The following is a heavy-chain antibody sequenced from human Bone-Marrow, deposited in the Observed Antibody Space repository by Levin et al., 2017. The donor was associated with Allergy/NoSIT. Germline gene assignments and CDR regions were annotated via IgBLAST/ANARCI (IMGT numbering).Heavy chain of an antibody. V-gene: IGHV3-23*01. Sequence: GGSLRLSCAASGFTFSSYAMSWVRQAPGKGLEWVSAISGSGGSTYYADSVKGRFTISRDNSKNTLYLQMNSLRAEDTAVYYCAKDVKIGLDISSGSYYWRIFYYWGQGTLVTVSS. CDR1: GFTFSSYA. D-gene: IGHD1-26*01. CDR2: ISGSGGST. J-gene: IGHJ4*02. CDR3: AKDVKIGLDISSGSYYWRIFYY.